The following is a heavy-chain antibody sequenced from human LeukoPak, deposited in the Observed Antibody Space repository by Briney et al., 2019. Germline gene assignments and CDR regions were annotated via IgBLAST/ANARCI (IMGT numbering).Heavy chain of an antibody. CDR2: IIPIFGTA. V-gene: IGHV1-69*01. Sequence: ASVKVSCKASGGTFSSYAISWVRQAPGQGLEWMGGIIPIFGTANYEQKFQGRVTITADESTSTAYMELSSLRSEDTAVYYCARGDTAMAKGLYYFDYWGQGTLVTVSS. CDR1: GGTFSSYA. D-gene: IGHD5-18*01. J-gene: IGHJ4*02. CDR3: ARGDTAMAKGLYYFDY.